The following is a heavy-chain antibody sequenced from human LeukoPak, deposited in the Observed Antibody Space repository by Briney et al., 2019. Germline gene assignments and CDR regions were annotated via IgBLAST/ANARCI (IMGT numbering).Heavy chain of an antibody. V-gene: IGHV5-51*01. CDR1: GYTFTSNW. D-gene: IGHD3-10*01. J-gene: IGHJ4*02. Sequence: GESLKISCKGSGYTFTSNWIAWVRQMPGKGLEWMGIIYPGDSDTRYSPSFQGQVTISADKSISTAYLQWSSLKASDAAMYYCARPLLGPYYFDYWGQGTLVTVSS. CDR3: ARPLLGPYYFDY. CDR2: IYPGDSDT.